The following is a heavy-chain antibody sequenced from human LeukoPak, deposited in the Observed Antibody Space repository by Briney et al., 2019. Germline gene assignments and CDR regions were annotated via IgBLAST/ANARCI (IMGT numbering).Heavy chain of an antibody. J-gene: IGHJ4*02. CDR3: VREGVITLPALYYFDY. D-gene: IGHD3-10*01. Sequence: GGSLRLSCAASGFTFSSYWMSWVRQAPGKGLEWVANIKQDGSEKYYVDSVKGRFTISRDNAKNSLYLQMNSLRAEDTAVYYCVREGVITLPALYYFDYWGQGTLVTVSS. CDR1: GFTFSSYW. CDR2: IKQDGSEK. V-gene: IGHV3-7*03.